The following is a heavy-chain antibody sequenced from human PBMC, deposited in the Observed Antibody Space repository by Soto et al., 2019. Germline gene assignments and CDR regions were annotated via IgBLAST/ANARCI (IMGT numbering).Heavy chain of an antibody. Sequence: SETLSLTCTVSGGSLSSYYWSWIRQPPGKGLEWIGYIYYSGSTNYNPSLKSRVTISVDTSKNQFSLKLNSMTAADTAVYYCARHNYGSGSTYFDYWGQGALVT. CDR1: GGSLSSYY. D-gene: IGHD3-10*01. CDR3: ARHNYGSGSTYFDY. CDR2: IYYSGST. V-gene: IGHV4-59*08. J-gene: IGHJ4*02.